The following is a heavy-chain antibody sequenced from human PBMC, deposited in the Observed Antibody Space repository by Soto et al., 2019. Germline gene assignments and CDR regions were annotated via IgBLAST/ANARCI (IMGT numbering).Heavy chain of an antibody. J-gene: IGHJ4*02. CDR2: ISGSGSNT. Sequence: EVQLLESGGGLVKPGGSLRLSCAASGFTFRNYGLSWVRQAPGKGLEWVSDISGSGSNTNYADSVKGRFTISRDNSKNTLYLQMSSLSADDTAVYYCVKSRGGNNFDFFDWGQGALVTVSS. CDR1: GFTFRNYG. D-gene: IGHD5-12*01. V-gene: IGHV3-23*01. CDR3: VKSRGGNNFDFFD.